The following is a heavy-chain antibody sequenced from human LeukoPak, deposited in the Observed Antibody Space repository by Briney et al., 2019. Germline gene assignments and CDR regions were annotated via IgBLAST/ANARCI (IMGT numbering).Heavy chain of an antibody. CDR1: GYTFTSYG. CDR3: ARGTISPMDV. Sequence: ASVKVSCXASGYTFTSYGISWVRQAPGQGLEWMGWISAYNGNTNYAQKFQGRVTMTTDTSTSTAYSELRSLSSDDKAVSSCARGTISPMDVWGKGTTVTVSS. J-gene: IGHJ6*03. D-gene: IGHD3-3*01. V-gene: IGHV1-18*01. CDR2: ISAYNGNT.